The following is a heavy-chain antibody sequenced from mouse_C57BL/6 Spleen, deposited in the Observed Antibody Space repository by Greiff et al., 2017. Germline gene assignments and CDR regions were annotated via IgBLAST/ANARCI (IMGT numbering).Heavy chain of an antibody. V-gene: IGHV1-26*01. Sequence: EVQLQQSGPELVKPGASVKISCKASGYTFTDYYMNWVKQSHGKSLEWIGDINPNNGGTSYNQKFKGKATLTVDKASSTAYMELRSLTSADSAVYYCARDYGSSYLDYWGQGTTLTVSS. J-gene: IGHJ2*01. CDR1: GYTFTDYY. CDR2: INPNNGGT. CDR3: ARDYGSSYLDY. D-gene: IGHD1-1*01.